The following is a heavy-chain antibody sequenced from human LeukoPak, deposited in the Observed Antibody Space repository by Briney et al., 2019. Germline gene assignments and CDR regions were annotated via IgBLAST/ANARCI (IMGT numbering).Heavy chain of an antibody. V-gene: IGHV3-74*01. J-gene: IGHJ4*02. CDR1: KFTFSRYW. CDR3: ARGSCSGGSCYLIDN. D-gene: IGHD2-15*01. CDR2: INSDGSTT. Sequence: GGSLRLSCAASKFTFSRYWMHWVRQRPGKGLVWVSRINSDGSTTSHADSVKGRFTISRDTSKYTVYLQMNTLRAEDTAVYYCARGSCSGGSCYLIDNWGQGSLVTVSS.